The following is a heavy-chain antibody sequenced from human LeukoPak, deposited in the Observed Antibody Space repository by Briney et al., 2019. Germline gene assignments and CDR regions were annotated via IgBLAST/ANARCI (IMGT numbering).Heavy chain of an antibody. CDR2: IHYDGSNN. V-gene: IGHV3-30*02. J-gene: IGHJ4*02. CDR3: AREAYDYVWGSYRASSGFDY. Sequence: GGSLRLSCAASGFTFSSYAMHWVRQAPGKGLEWVAFIHYDGSNNYYADSVKGRFTISRDNAKNSLYLQMNSLRAEDTAVYYCAREAYDYVWGSYRASSGFDYWGQGTLVIVSS. D-gene: IGHD3-16*02. CDR1: GFTFSSYA.